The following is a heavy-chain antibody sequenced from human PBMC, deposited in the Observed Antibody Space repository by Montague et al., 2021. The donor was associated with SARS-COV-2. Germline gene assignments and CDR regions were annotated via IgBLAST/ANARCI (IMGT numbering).Heavy chain of an antibody. CDR1: GFTFSTYW. CDR2: VNEDGSEE. J-gene: IGHJ4*02. V-gene: IGHV3-7*01. Sequence: SLRLSCAASGFTFSTYWMNWVRLAPGKGLEWVANVNEDGSEEYFVDSAKGRFTISRDNAKNSLFLQMNSLRAEDTAVYYCAREFDCWGQGTLVTVSS. CDR3: AREFDC.